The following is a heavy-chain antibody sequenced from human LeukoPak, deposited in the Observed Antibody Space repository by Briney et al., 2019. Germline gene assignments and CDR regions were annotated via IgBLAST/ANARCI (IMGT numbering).Heavy chain of an antibody. CDR3: ARNTVLGQLVPFDY. CDR1: GGSISSGGYY. Sequence: PSETLSLTCTVSGGSISSGGYYWSWIRQPPGKGLEWIGYIYHSGSTYYNPSLKSRVTISVDRSKNQFSLKLSSVTAADTAVYYCARNTVLGQLVPFDYWGQGTLVTVSS. J-gene: IGHJ4*02. CDR2: IYHSGST. V-gene: IGHV4-30-2*01. D-gene: IGHD6-6*01.